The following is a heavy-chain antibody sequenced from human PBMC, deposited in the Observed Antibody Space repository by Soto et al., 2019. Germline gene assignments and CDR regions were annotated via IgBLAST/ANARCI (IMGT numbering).Heavy chain of an antibody. CDR2: IIPIFGTA. D-gene: IGHD6-6*01. CDR3: ARWARTYPYHAFDI. Sequence: ASVKVSCKASGGTFSSYAISWVRQAPGQGLEWMGGIIPIFGTANYAQKFQGRVTITADESTSTAYMELSSLRSEDTAVYYCARWARTYPYHAFDIWGEGTMVTVSS. V-gene: IGHV1-69*13. J-gene: IGHJ3*02. CDR1: GGTFSSYA.